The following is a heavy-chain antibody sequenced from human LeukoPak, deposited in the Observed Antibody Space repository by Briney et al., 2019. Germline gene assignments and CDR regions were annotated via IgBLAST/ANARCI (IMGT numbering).Heavy chain of an antibody. V-gene: IGHV3-7*01. Sequence: GGSLRLSCAASGFTFSSYWMSWVCQAPGKGLEWVANIKQDGSEKYYVDSVKGRFTISRDNAKNSLYLQMNSLRAEDTAVYYCARDPAATDYYYYGMDVWGQGTTVTVSS. CDR3: ARDPAATDYYYYGMDV. CDR2: IKQDGSEK. CDR1: GFTFSSYW. D-gene: IGHD2-2*01. J-gene: IGHJ6*02.